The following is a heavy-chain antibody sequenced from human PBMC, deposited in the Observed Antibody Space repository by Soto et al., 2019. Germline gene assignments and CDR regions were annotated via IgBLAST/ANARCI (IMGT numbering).Heavy chain of an antibody. CDR1: GFRFSKYG. V-gene: IGHV3-33*06. CDR3: ANGGGSSIRCASFDY. J-gene: IGHJ4*02. D-gene: IGHD2-2*01. CDR2: IYSDGNNK. Sequence: QGQLVESGGGVVQPGRSLRLSCAASGFRFSKYGMHWIRQAPGKGLEWVAVIYSDGNNKYYADSVKGRFTISRDNSKNTLYLQMNSLTVEDTAVYYWANGGGSSIRCASFDYWGQGTLVTVPS.